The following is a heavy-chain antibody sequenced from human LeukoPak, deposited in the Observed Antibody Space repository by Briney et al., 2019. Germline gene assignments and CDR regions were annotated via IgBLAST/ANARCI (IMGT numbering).Heavy chain of an antibody. CDR3: ASYDKPLYYREFYYGRDV. D-gene: IGHD3-9*01. CDR2: INPNSGGT. V-gene: IGHV1-2*02. Sequence: GASVKVSRKVSGYTLTELSMHWVRQAPGQGLEWMGWINPNSGGTNYAQKFQGRVTMTRDTSISTAYMELSRLRSDDTAVYYCASYDKPLYYREFYYGRDVWGQGTTVTVSS. J-gene: IGHJ6*02. CDR1: GYTLTELS.